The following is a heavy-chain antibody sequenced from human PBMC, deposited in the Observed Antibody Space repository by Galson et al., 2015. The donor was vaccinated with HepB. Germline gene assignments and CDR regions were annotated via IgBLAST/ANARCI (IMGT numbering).Heavy chain of an antibody. Sequence: SVKVSCKASGYTFTSYYMHWVRQAPGQGLEWMGIINPSGGSTSYAQKLQGRVTMTRDTSTSTVYMELSSLRSEDTAVYYCARSFPGLRSSVLRYYFDYWGQGTLVTVSS. CDR1: GYTFTSYY. D-gene: IGHD4-17*01. CDR2: INPSGGST. V-gene: IGHV1-46*04. CDR3: ARSFPGLRSSVLRYYFDY. J-gene: IGHJ4*02.